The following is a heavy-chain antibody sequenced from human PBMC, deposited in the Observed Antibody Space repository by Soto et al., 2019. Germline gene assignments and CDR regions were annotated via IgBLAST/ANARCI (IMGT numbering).Heavy chain of an antibody. Sequence: GGSLRPSCAASGFTFSSYSTHWDRQAPGKGLEWVAVISYDGSNKYYADSVKGRFTISRDNSKNTLYLQMNSLRAEDTSVYYCARGPSSLTRFDYWGQGTLVTVSS. V-gene: IGHV3-30-3*01. CDR2: ISYDGSNK. J-gene: IGHJ4*02. CDR3: ARGPSSLTRFDY. D-gene: IGHD2-2*01. CDR1: GFTFSSYS.